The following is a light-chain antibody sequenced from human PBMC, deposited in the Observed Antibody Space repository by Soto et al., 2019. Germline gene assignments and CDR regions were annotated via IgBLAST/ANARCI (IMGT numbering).Light chain of an antibody. V-gene: IGKV3-15*01. Sequence: EIVMTQSPATLSVSPGERATLSCRASQSISTNLAWYQQKPGQAPRLLIFGASTRATGIPARFSGSGSGTEFTLTISILQSEDFAVYYCQQHNSWPPLTVGGGTKVEIK. CDR1: QSISTN. CDR2: GAS. J-gene: IGKJ4*01. CDR3: QQHNSWPPLT.